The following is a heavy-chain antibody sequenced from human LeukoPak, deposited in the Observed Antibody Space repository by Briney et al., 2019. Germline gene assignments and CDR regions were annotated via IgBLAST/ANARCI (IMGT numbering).Heavy chain of an antibody. D-gene: IGHD5-12*01. J-gene: IGHJ4*02. CDR2: FFRSGSA. CDR3: ARAGGYSGYGSFDY. V-gene: IGHV4-59*08. CDR1: GGSISNYF. Sequence: KPSETLSLTCTVSGGSISNYFWNWIRQPPGKGREWVGYFFRSGSAKYNPSLKRRGTFSADTSKNQDSLKLNSVTAADTAVYLCARAGGYSGYGSFDYWGQGILVPVSS.